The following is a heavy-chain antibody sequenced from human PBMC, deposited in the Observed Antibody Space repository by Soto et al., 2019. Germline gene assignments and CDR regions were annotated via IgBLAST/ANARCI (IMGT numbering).Heavy chain of an antibody. CDR3: AKSGRFLEWFHWFDP. V-gene: IGHV3-23*01. J-gene: IGHJ5*02. CDR2: ISGSGGST. D-gene: IGHD3-3*01. Sequence: EVQLLESGGGLVQPGGSLRLSCAASGFTFSSYAMSWVRQAPGKGQEWVSAISGSGGSTYYADSVKGRFTISRDNYKNTLYLQMNSLRAEDTAVYYCAKSGRFLEWFHWFDPWGQGTLVTVSS. CDR1: GFTFSSYA.